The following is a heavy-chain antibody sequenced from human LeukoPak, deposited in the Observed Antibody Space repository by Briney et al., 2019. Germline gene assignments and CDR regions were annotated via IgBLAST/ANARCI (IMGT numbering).Heavy chain of an antibody. CDR1: GGSVSSGSYY. CDR3: ARTLGYYDSSGYSDFDY. J-gene: IGHJ4*02. V-gene: IGHV4-61*02. D-gene: IGHD3-22*01. CDR2: IYASGST. Sequence: SQTLSLTCTVSGGSVSSGSYYWRWIRQPAGKGLEWIGRIYASGSTNYNPSLKSRVTISLDTSKNQFSLKLSSVTAADTAVYYCARTLGYYDSSGYSDFDYWGQGTLVTVSS.